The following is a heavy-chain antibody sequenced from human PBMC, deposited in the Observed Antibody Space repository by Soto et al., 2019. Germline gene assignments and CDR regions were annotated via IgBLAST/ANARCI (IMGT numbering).Heavy chain of an antibody. CDR1: GGSFSDDY. V-gene: IGHV4-34*02. D-gene: IGHD1-26*01. J-gene: IGHJ4*02. CDR3: ARGPYSRGVGATNPSH. CDR2: INRSGGT. Sequence: QVQLQQWGAGLLKPSETLSLPCAVYGGSFSDDYWTWIRQPPGRGLEWIGEINRSGGTIYNPSLESRVTISADTSKNQFSLKLTSVTAADTAVYYCARGPYSRGVGATNPSHWGQGTLVTVSS.